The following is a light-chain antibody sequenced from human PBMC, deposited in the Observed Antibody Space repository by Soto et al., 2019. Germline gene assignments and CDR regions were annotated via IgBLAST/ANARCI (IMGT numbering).Light chain of an antibody. CDR3: AAWDDSLSGQMV. CDR1: SSNIGSNY. Sequence: QSVLTQPPSASGTPGQRVTISCSGSSSNIGSNYVYCYQQLPGTAPKLLIYRNNQRPSGVPDRFSGSKSGTSASLAISGLRSEDEADYYCAAWDDSLSGQMVFGGGTKLTVL. V-gene: IGLV1-47*01. J-gene: IGLJ2*01. CDR2: RNN.